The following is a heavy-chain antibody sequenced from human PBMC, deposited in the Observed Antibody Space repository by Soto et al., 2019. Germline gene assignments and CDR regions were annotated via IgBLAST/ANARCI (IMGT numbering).Heavy chain of an antibody. CDR3: ARGPRAIVVVPPAISSLGRQGNWLDP. CDR1: GGSISSGDYY. J-gene: IGHJ5*02. Sequence: SETLSLTCTVCGGSISSGDYYWSWIRQPPGKGLEWIGYIYYSGSTYYNPSLKSRVTISVDTSKNQFSLKLSSVTAADTAVYYCARGPRAIVVVPPAISSLGRQGNWLDPWGQGNLVTVSS. CDR2: IYYSGST. D-gene: IGHD2-2*02. V-gene: IGHV4-30-4*01.